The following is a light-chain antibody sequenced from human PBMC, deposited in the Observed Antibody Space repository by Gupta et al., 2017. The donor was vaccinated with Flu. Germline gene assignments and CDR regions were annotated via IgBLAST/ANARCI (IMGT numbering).Light chain of an antibody. CDR2: GAS. CDR3: QQYGGSPQT. V-gene: IGKV3-20*01. Sequence: GTLSVSPGERATLSCRASQSVSSNYLAWFQQKPGQAPRLLIYGASNRATAIPDRFSGSGSGTDFTLTISRLEPEDFAVYYCQQYGGSPQTFGQGTKVEIK. CDR1: QSVSSNY. J-gene: IGKJ1*01.